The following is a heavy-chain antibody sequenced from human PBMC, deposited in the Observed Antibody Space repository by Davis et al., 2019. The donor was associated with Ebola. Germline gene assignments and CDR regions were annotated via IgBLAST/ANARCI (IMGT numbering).Heavy chain of an antibody. V-gene: IGHV3-30*02. Sequence: GESLKISCAASGFTFSRHGVHWVRQAPGKGLEWVALIRYDGSITWYADSVKGRFTTSKDDSKNTLYLEMDSLRAEDTAEYYCARELGFCSRSGSCYSDYWGQGTLVTVSS. D-gene: IGHD2-2*02. CDR2: IRYDGSIT. CDR1: GFTFSRHG. J-gene: IGHJ4*02. CDR3: ARELGFCSRSGSCYSDY.